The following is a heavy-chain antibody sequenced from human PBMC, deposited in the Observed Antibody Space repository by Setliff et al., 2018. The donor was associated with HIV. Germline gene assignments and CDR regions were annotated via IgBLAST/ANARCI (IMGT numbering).Heavy chain of an antibody. Sequence: SETLSLTCTVSGGSISSHYWGWIRQPPGKGLEWVGFIDYTGRTSYNPSLKSRVTISAATSKSQFSLKLSSVTAADTAVYYCARVRGSSYFGTFDYWGQGALVTVSS. CDR2: IDYTGRT. J-gene: IGHJ4*02. V-gene: IGHV4-59*11. CDR3: ARVRGSSYFGTFDY. CDR1: GGSISSHY. D-gene: IGHD1-26*01.